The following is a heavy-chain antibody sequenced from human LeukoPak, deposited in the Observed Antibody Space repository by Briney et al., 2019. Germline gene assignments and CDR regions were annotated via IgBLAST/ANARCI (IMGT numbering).Heavy chain of an antibody. V-gene: IGHV3-7*01. J-gene: IGHJ4*02. D-gene: IGHD4-17*01. CDR2: IKDDGSEE. CDR3: VPEPEYGESG. Sequence: GSLRLSCAASGFNFNNYWMSWLRQAPGKGLEWVANIKDDGSEEYYVDSVKGRFTIVRDSAYNSLYLQMNSLRVEDTAVYYCVPEPEYGESGGGQGALVTVSS. CDR1: GFNFNNYW.